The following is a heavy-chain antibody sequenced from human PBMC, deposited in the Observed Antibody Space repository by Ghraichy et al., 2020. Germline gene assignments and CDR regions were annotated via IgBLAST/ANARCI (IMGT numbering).Heavy chain of an antibody. CDR1: GFTFSSYS. J-gene: IGHJ4*02. CDR3: ARGPYDFWTAYYPHFDY. V-gene: IGHV3-21*01. CDR2: ISTSSSYI. Sequence: GGSLRLSCAASGFTFSSYSMHWVRQAPGEGLEWVSSISTSSSYIYYADSVKGRFTISRDNAKNSVYLQMNSLRAEDTAVYYCARGPYDFWTAYYPHFDYWGQGTLVTVSS. D-gene: IGHD3-3*01.